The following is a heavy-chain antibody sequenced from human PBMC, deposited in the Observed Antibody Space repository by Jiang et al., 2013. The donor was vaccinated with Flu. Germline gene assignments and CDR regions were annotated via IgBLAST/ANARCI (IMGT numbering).Heavy chain of an antibody. CDR2: IHYSGST. J-gene: IGHJ4*02. D-gene: IGHD6-13*01. CDR3: TRARAPEIAAYYFDY. CDR1: GGSINSYY. V-gene: IGHV4-59*12. Sequence: PGLVKPSETLALTCAVSGGSINSYYWNWLRQPPGKGLEWIGYIHYSGSTNYNPTLKSRVIISMDASEKQFSLKLSSVTAADTAVYYCTRARAPEIAAYYFDYWGRGTPVTVSS.